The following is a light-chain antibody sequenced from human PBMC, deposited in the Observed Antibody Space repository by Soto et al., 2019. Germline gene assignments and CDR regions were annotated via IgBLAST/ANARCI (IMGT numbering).Light chain of an antibody. CDR1: SSDVGGYNY. CDR3: NSYAGTSYV. CDR2: DVN. V-gene: IGLV2-14*01. Sequence: QSVLTQPASVSGTPGQSITISCTGTSSDVGGYNYVSWYQQYPGKAPKLIIYDVNNRPSGVSCRFSGSKSGNTASLTISGLQAEDEADYYCNSYAGTSYVFGTGTKVTVL. J-gene: IGLJ1*01.